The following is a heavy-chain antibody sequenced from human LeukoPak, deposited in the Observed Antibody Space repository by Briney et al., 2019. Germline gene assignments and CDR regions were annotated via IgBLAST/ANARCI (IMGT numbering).Heavy chain of an antibody. CDR1: GYTFTSYY. J-gene: IGHJ3*02. V-gene: IGHV1-46*01. Sequence: ASVKVSCKASGYTFTSYYMHWVRQAPGQGLEWMGIINPSGGSTSYAQKFQGRVTMTRDTSTSTVYMELSSLRSEDTAVYYCARAPSIEMGKQPTHGGAFDTWGQGTMVTVSS. CDR3: ARAPSIEMGKQPTHGGAFDT. CDR2: INPSGGST. D-gene: IGHD5-24*01.